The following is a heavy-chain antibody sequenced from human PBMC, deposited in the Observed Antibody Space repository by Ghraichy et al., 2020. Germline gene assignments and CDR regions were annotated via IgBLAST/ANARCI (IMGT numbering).Heavy chain of an antibody. Sequence: SETLSLTCAVYGGSFSGYYWSWIRQPPGKGLEWIGEINHSGSTNYNPSLKSRVTISVDTSKNQFSLKLSSVTAADTAVYYCASKIGDYGDYWGQGTLVTVSS. V-gene: IGHV4-34*01. CDR1: GGSFSGYY. CDR2: INHSGST. D-gene: IGHD4-17*01. CDR3: ASKIGDYGDY. J-gene: IGHJ4*02.